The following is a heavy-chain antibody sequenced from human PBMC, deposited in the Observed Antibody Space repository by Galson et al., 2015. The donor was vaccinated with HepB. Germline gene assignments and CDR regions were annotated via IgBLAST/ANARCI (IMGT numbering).Heavy chain of an antibody. CDR2: ISWNSGSI. V-gene: IGHV3-9*01. J-gene: IGHJ4*02. D-gene: IGHD6-13*01. Sequence: SLRLSCAASGFTFDDYAMHWVRQAPGKGLEWVSGISWNSGSIGYADSVKGRFTIPRDNAKNSLYLQMNSLRAEDTALYYCAKGWTGGEPIAVAGTFDYWGQGALVTVSS. CDR1: GFTFDDYA. CDR3: AKGWTGGEPIAVAGTFDY.